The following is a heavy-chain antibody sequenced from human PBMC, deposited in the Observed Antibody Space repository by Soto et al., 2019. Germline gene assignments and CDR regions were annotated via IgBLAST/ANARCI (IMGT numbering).Heavy chain of an antibody. Sequence: GESLKISCQGSGYRFSSYWIAWVRQMPGKGLEWMGIIYPGDSDTIYSPSFQGQVTFSVDKSTSTAYLQWSSLKASDTAMYYSARQGSNGAYYYYGMDVWGQGATVTVSS. CDR1: GYRFSSYW. CDR2: IYPGDSDT. D-gene: IGHD2-8*01. CDR3: ARQGSNGAYYYYGMDV. J-gene: IGHJ6*02. V-gene: IGHV5-51*01.